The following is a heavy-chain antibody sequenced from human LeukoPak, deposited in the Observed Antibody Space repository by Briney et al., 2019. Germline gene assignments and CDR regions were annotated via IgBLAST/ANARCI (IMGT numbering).Heavy chain of an antibody. V-gene: IGHV5-10-1*01. Sequence: NRGESLKISCKGSGYTFTNHWISWVRQMPGKGLEWMGKIDPSDSYTNYSPSFQGHVTISADKSISTAYLQWSSLKASDTAMYYCARAPDSDSGYDYFDYWGQGTLVTVSP. CDR2: IDPSDSYT. CDR1: GYTFTNHW. CDR3: ARAPDSDSGYDYFDY. J-gene: IGHJ4*02. D-gene: IGHD5-12*01.